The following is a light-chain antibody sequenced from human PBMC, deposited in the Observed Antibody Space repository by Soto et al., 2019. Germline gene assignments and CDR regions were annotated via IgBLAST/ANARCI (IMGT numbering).Light chain of an antibody. CDR3: AAWDDSLNGVV. J-gene: IGLJ2*01. V-gene: IGLV1-44*01. CDR2: SNN. CDR1: SSNIGSNT. Sequence: QSVLTRPPSASGTPGQRVTISCSGSSSNIGSNTVNWYQQLPGTAPKLLIYSNNQRPSGVPDRFSGSKSGTSASLATSGLQSEDEADYYCAAWDDSLNGVVFGGGT.